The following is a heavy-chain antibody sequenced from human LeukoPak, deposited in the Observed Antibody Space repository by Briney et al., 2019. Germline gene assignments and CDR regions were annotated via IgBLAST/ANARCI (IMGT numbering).Heavy chain of an antibody. CDR2: ISGSGGST. CDR3: ANQYSSSWYPFDY. Sequence: PGGSLRLSCAASGFTFSSYAMSWVRQAPGKGLEWVSAISGSGGSTYYADSVKGRFTISRDNPKNTLYLQMNSLRAEDTAVYYCANQYSSSWYPFDYWGQGTLVTVSS. CDR1: GFTFSSYA. J-gene: IGHJ4*02. V-gene: IGHV3-23*01. D-gene: IGHD6-13*01.